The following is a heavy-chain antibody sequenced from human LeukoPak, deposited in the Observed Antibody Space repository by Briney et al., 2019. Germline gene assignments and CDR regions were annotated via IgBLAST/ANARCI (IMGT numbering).Heavy chain of an antibody. Sequence: GGSLRLSCVASGFTVSSNCMSWVRQAPGKGLEWVSVIYSDGSTYFSDSVKGRFTISRDNSKNTLHLQMNSLRAEDTAVYYCASTHSEVATDNYRFDYWGQGTLVTVSS. CDR2: IYSDGST. D-gene: IGHD4-11*01. CDR1: GFTVSSNC. CDR3: ASTHSEVATDNYRFDY. V-gene: IGHV3-53*01. J-gene: IGHJ4*02.